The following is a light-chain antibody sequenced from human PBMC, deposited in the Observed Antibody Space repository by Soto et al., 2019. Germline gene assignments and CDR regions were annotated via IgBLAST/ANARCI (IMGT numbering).Light chain of an antibody. Sequence: QSALTQPASVSGSPGQSITISCTGTRSDVGIYNYVSWYQQHPGKAPKLMIYEVSNRPSGVSNRFSGSKSGNTASLTISGLQAEDEADYYCSSYTSSSTLVFGGGTQLTVL. CDR1: RSDVGIYNY. CDR3: SSYTSSSTLV. CDR2: EVS. V-gene: IGLV2-14*01. J-gene: IGLJ3*02.